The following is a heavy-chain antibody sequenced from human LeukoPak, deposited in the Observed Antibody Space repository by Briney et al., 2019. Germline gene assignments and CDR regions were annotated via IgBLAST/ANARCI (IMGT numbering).Heavy chain of an antibody. Sequence: KPGGSLRLSCEASGFTFSSFAMNWVRQAPGKGLEWVSSISTSSSYIYYADSVKGRFTISRNNPKNSLYLQMNSLRAEDTAVYYCARNRGDPSYFDYWGQGTLVTVSS. J-gene: IGHJ4*02. CDR2: ISTSSSYI. D-gene: IGHD4-17*01. CDR1: GFTFSSFA. V-gene: IGHV3-21*01. CDR3: ARNRGDPSYFDY.